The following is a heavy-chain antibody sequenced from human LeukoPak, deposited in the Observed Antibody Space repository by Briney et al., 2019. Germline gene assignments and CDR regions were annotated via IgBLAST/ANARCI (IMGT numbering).Heavy chain of an antibody. CDR3: ARDPSNTSGRYTYFDY. CDR2: ISAFNGET. CDR1: GYTFTSHG. Sequence: ASVKVSCKTYGYTFTSHGISWVRQAPGQGLEWMGWISAFNGETHYAQNLQGRVIMTTDTSTSTAYIELRSLRSDDTAVYYCARDPSNTSGRYTYFDYWGQGTLVTVSS. D-gene: IGHD3-16*02. J-gene: IGHJ4*02. V-gene: IGHV1-18*01.